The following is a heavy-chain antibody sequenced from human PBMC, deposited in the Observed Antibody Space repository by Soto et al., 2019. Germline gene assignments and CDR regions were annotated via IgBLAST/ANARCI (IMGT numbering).Heavy chain of an antibody. Sequence: QVQLVQSGAEVKNPGASVKVSCKASGYTFTRYGIGWARQAPGQGLEWMGWINTYNGNTNYAQNVQGRVTLTTDTSTSKACMELRSLRSNDTAIYYCAMVDVYVTPSPQDVWGQGTTVIVSS. D-gene: IGHD3-16*01. CDR3: AMVDVYVTPSPQDV. V-gene: IGHV1-18*01. CDR1: GYTFTRYG. J-gene: IGHJ6*02. CDR2: INTYNGNT.